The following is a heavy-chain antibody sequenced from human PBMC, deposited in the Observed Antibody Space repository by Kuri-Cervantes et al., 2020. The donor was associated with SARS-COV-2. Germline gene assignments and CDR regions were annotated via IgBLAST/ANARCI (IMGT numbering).Heavy chain of an antibody. J-gene: IGHJ6*02. Sequence: ASVKVSCKASGYTFTSYYMHWVRQAPGQGLEWMGWINTNTGNPTYAQGFTGRFVFSLDTSVSTAELQLSSLKAEDTAAYYCAGAEGEGSYDYYYGMDVWGQGNTVNVSS. V-gene: IGHV7-4-1*02. CDR3: AGAEGEGSYDYYYGMDV. CDR2: INTNTGNP. D-gene: IGHD2-21*01. CDR1: GYTFTSYY.